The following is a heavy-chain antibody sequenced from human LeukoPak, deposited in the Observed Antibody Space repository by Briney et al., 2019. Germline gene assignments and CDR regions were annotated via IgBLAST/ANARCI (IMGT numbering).Heavy chain of an antibody. J-gene: IGHJ5*02. CDR3: IRDVRMSIAAPLGWFDP. CDR1: GFTFSHAW. Sequence: PGGSLRLSCAASGFTFSHAWMSWARQAPGKGLEWVGLIKSNTEGGTTDYAAPVKGRFTISRDDSKNTLYLQMNSLKTEDTAVYYCIRDVRMSIAAPLGWFDPWGQGTLVTVSS. V-gene: IGHV3-15*01. CDR2: IKSNTEGGTT. D-gene: IGHD6-6*01.